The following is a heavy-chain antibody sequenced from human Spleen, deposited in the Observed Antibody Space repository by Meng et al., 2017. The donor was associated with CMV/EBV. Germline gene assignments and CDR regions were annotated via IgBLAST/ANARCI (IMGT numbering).Heavy chain of an antibody. V-gene: IGHV3-23*01. J-gene: IGHJ5*02. Sequence: SGFTFSSYAMSWVRQAPGKGLEWVSMISGSGDNRYYADSVQGRFTISRDNSKNTLYLQMNSLRAEDTAVYYCAKVLTKRQLLDWFDPWGQGALVTVSS. D-gene: IGHD1-1*01. CDR1: GFTFSSYA. CDR2: ISGSGDNR. CDR3: AKVLTKRQLLDWFDP.